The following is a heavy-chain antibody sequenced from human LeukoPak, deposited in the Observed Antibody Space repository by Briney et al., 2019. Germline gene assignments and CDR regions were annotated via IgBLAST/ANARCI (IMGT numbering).Heavy chain of an antibody. D-gene: IGHD6-13*01. CDR3: ARDRPLGQDSSSWSGNYYYMDV. J-gene: IGHJ6*03. CDR1: GFTFSSYW. Sequence: GGSLRPSCAASGFTFSSYWMSWVRQAPGKGLEWVANIKQDGSEKYYVDSVKGRFTISRDNAKNSLYLQMNSLRAEDTAVYYCARDRPLGQDSSSWSGNYYYMDVWGKGTTVTVSS. CDR2: IKQDGSEK. V-gene: IGHV3-7*01.